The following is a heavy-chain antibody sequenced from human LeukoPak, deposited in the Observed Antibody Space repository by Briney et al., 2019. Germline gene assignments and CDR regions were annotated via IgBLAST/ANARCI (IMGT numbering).Heavy chain of an antibody. D-gene: IGHD3-10*01. CDR3: ARGTYYYGSGSFYYFDY. J-gene: IGHJ4*02. CDR2: ISAYNGKT. CDR1: GYTFTSYG. V-gene: IGHV1-18*01. Sequence: GASVKVSCKASGYTFTSYGISWVRQAPGQGREWMGWISAYNGKTNYAQKLQGRVTMTTDTSTSTAYMELRSLRSDDTAVYYCARGTYYYGSGSFYYFDYWGQGTLVTVSS.